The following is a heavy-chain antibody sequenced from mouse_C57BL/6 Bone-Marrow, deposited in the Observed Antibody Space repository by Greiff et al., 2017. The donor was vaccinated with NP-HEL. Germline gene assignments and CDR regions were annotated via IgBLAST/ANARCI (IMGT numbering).Heavy chain of an antibody. CDR2: ISSGGSYT. D-gene: IGHD2-4*01. Sequence: EVQLVESGGDLVKPGGSLKLSCAASGFTFSSYGMSWVRQTPDKRLEWVATISSGGSYTYYPDSVKGRFTISRDNATNTLYLQMSSLKSEDTAMYYCAGRPTLYYDYDGYAMDYWGQGTSVTVSS. V-gene: IGHV5-6*02. J-gene: IGHJ4*01. CDR1: GFTFSSYG. CDR3: AGRPTLYYDYDGYAMDY.